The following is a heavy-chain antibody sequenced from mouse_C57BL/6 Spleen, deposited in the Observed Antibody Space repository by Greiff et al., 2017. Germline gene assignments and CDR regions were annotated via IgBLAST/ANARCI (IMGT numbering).Heavy chain of an antibody. Sequence: EVKLVESGGGLVKPGGSLKLSCAASGFTFSDYGMHWVRQAPEKGLEGVAYISSGSSTIYYADPVKGRFTISRDNAKNTLFLQMTSLRSEDTAMYYCARDDYGAWFAYWGQGTLVTVSA. V-gene: IGHV5-17*01. CDR3: ARDDYGAWFAY. J-gene: IGHJ3*01. D-gene: IGHD1-1*01. CDR1: GFTFSDYG. CDR2: ISSGSSTI.